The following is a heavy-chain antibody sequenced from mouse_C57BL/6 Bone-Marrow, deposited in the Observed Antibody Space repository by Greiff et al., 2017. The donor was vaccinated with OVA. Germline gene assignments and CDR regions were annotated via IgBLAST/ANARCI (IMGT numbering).Heavy chain of an antibody. CDR2: IDPENGDT. J-gene: IGHJ3*01. CDR1: GFNIKDDY. CDR3: TPYYYSSSYDAY. V-gene: IGHV14-4*01. Sequence: VHVKQSGAELVRPGASVKLSCTASGFNIKDDYMHWVKQRPEQGLEWIGWIDPENGDTEYASKFQGKATITADTSSNTAYLQLSSLTSEDTAVYYCTPYYYSSSYDAYWGQGTLVTVSA. D-gene: IGHD1-1*01.